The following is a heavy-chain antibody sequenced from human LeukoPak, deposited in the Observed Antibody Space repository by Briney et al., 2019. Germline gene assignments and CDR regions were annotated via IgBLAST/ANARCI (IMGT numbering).Heavy chain of an antibody. CDR2: INHSGST. D-gene: IGHD3-3*01. CDR3: ARVAITIFGNHQVDYYGMDV. V-gene: IGHV4-34*01. J-gene: IGHJ6*02. CDR1: GFTFSGYF. Sequence: GSLRLSCAASGFTFSGYFMDWVRQAPGKGLECIGEINHSGSTKYNPSLKSRVTISADTSKNQFSLKLSSVTAADTAVYYCARVAITIFGNHQVDYYGMDVWGQGTMVTVSS.